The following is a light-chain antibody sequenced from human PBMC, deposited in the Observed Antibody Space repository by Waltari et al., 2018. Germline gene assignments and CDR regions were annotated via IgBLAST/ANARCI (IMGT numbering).Light chain of an antibody. CDR3: QECKSWPRYR. CDR2: GAS. V-gene: IGKV3-15*01. J-gene: IGKJ2*03. CDR1: QSVSSN. Sequence: EIVMTQSPATLSVSPGERATLSCRASQSVSSNLAWYQQKPGQGPRLLIYGASTRATGVPARVSGSGSGTGFTLTSRSLRAEGCAVDCWQECKSWPRYRVGQGTKLES.